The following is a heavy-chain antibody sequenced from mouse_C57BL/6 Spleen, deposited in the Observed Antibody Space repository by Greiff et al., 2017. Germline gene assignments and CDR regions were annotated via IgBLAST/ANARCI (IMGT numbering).Heavy chain of an antibody. CDR2: IHPNSGST. V-gene: IGHV1-64*01. CDR1: GYTFTSYW. CDR3: AKRGDYYYGSNFDV. J-gene: IGHJ1*03. Sequence: VQLQQPGAELVKPGASVKLSCKASGYTFTSYWMHWVKQRPGQGLEWIGMIHPNSGSTNYNEKFKSKATLTVDKSSSTAYMQLSSLTSEDSAVYYCAKRGDYYYGSNFDVWGTGTTVTVSS. D-gene: IGHD1-1*01.